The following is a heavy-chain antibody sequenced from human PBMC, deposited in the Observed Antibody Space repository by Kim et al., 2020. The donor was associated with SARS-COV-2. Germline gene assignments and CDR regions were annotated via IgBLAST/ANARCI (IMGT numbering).Heavy chain of an antibody. CDR3: ARDVGVRGVILYYFDY. CDR2: ISYDGSNK. J-gene: IGHJ4*02. D-gene: IGHD3-10*01. V-gene: IGHV3-30*04. CDR1: GFTFSSYA. Sequence: GGSLRLSCAASGFTFSSYAMHWVRQAPGKGLEWVAVISYDGSNKYYADSVKGRFTISRDNSKNTLYLQMNSLRAEDTAVYYCARDVGVRGVILYYFDYWGQGTLVTVSS.